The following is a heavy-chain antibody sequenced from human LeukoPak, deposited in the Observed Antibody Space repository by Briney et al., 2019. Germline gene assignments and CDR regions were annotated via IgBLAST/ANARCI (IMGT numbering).Heavy chain of an antibody. Sequence: GRSLRLSCAASGFTFSSYAMHWVRQAPGKGLEWVAVISYDGSNKYYADSVKGRFTISRDNSKNTLYLQMNSLRAEDTAVYYCASFSGWYGVQIDYWGQGTLVTVSS. V-gene: IGHV3-30-3*01. J-gene: IGHJ4*02. D-gene: IGHD6-19*01. CDR2: ISYDGSNK. CDR3: ASFSGWYGVQIDY. CDR1: GFTFSSYA.